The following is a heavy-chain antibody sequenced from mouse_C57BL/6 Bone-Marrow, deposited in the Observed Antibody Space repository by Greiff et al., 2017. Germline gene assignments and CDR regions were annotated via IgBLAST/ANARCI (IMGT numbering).Heavy chain of an antibody. D-gene: IGHD2-2*01. J-gene: IGHJ3*01. Sequence: VQLKESGAELVRPGASVKLSCTASGFNIKDDYMHWVKQRPEQGLEWIGWIDPENGDTEYASKFQGKATITADTSSNTAYLQLSSLTSEDTAVYYCTLLLWLRRGFAYWGQGTLVTVSA. V-gene: IGHV14-4*01. CDR3: TLLLWLRRGFAY. CDR1: GFNIKDDY. CDR2: IDPENGDT.